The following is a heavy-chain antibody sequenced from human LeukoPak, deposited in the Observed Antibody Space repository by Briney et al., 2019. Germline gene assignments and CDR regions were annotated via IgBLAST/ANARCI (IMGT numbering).Heavy chain of an antibody. CDR3: ARERASYYYGSGSYLDY. CDR2: ISSSSSYI. J-gene: IGHJ4*02. Sequence: PGGSLRLSCAASGFTFSSYSMNWVRQAPGKGLEWVSSISSSSSYIYYADSVKGRFTISRDNAKNSLYLQMNSLRAEDTAVYYCARERASYYYGSGSYLDYWRQGTLVTVSS. D-gene: IGHD3-10*01. CDR1: GFTFSSYS. V-gene: IGHV3-21*01.